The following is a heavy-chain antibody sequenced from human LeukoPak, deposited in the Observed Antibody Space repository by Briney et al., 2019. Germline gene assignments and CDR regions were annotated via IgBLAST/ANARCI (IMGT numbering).Heavy chain of an antibody. Sequence: PSETLSLTCTVSGGSISSHYWSWIRQPPGKGLEWIGYIYYSGSTNYNPSLKSRATISVDTSKNQFSLKLSSVTAADTAVYYCATSRGGSGSIGDSWGQGTLVTVSS. J-gene: IGHJ4*02. V-gene: IGHV4-59*11. D-gene: IGHD3-10*01. CDR3: ATSRGGSGSIGDS. CDR2: IYYSGST. CDR1: GGSISSHY.